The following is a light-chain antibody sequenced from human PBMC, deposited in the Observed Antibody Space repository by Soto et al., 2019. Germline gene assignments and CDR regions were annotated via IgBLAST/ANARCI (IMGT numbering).Light chain of an antibody. CDR1: QGIRND. Sequence: AIQMTPSPSSLSASLGDRVTITCRASQGIRNDLGWYQQKPGKAPKLLIYAASSLQSGVPSRFSCSGSGRDVTLTISSLQPEDFATYYCLKDYNYPRTFGRGTKVEIK. CDR2: AAS. CDR3: LKDYNYPRT. V-gene: IGKV1-6*01. J-gene: IGKJ1*01.